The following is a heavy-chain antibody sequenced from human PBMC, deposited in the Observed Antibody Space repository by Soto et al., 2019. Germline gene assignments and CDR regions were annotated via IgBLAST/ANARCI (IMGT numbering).Heavy chain of an antibody. J-gene: IGHJ4*02. CDR3: AKDSWKTAFSYFDY. CDR1: GFTFSSYA. Sequence: GGSLRLSCAASGFTFSSYAMSRVRQAPGKGLEWVSAISGSGGSTYYADSVKGRFTISRDDSKNTLYLQMNSLRAEDTAVYYCAKDSWKTAFSYFDYWGQGTLVTVSS. D-gene: IGHD2-21*02. V-gene: IGHV3-23*01. CDR2: ISGSGGST.